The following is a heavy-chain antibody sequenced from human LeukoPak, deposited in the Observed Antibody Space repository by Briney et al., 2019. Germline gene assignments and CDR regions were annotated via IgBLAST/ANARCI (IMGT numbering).Heavy chain of an antibody. J-gene: IGHJ4*02. CDR1: GFTFSSYA. CDR3: AKDLFSYSSGQGLDY. D-gene: IGHD6-19*01. Sequence: GGSLRLSCAAYGFTFSSYAMHWVRQAPGKGLEYVSAISSNGGSTYYADSVKGRFTISRDNSKNTLYLQMNSLRAEDTAVYYCAKDLFSYSSGQGLDYWGQGTLVTVSS. CDR2: ISSNGGST. V-gene: IGHV3-64*04.